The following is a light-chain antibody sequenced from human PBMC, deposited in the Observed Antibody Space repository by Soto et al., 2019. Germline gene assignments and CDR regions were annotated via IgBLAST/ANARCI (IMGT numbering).Light chain of an antibody. V-gene: IGLV2-14*03. CDR1: SSDVGGYDY. Sequence: QSALTQPASVSGSPGQSITISCTGTSSDVGGYDYVSWYQHHPGKAPKLMIYDVSNRPSGVSNRFSGSKSVNTASLTISGLQAEDEADYYCSSYTSSSLYVFGTGTKATVL. CDR3: SSYTSSSLYV. J-gene: IGLJ1*01. CDR2: DVS.